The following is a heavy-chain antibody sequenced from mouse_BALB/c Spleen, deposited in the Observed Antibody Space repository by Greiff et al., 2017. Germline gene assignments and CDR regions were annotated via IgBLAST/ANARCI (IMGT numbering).Heavy chain of an antibody. Sequence: QVQLKESGPGLVAPSQSLSITCTVSGFSLTSYGVHWVRQPPGKGLEWLGVIWAGGSTNYNSALMSRLSISKDNSKSQVFLKMNSLQTDDTAMYYCARGGYRYDEYAMDYWGQGTSVTVSS. CDR2: IWAGGST. D-gene: IGHD2-14*01. V-gene: IGHV2-9*02. CDR1: GFSLTSYG. J-gene: IGHJ4*01. CDR3: ARGGYRYDEYAMDY.